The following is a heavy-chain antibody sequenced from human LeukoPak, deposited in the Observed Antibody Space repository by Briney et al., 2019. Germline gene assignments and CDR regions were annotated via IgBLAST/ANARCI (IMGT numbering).Heavy chain of an antibody. D-gene: IGHD2-2*02. V-gene: IGHV1-46*01. CDR3: ARDRRPVVPAAIPVNWFDP. J-gene: IGHJ5*02. CDR2: SNPSGGST. CDR1: GYTFTSYY. Sequence: GASVKVSCKASGYTFTSYYMHWVRQAPGQGLEWMGISNPSGGSTSYAQKFQGRVTMTRDTSTSTVYMELSSLRSEDTAVYYCARDRRPVVPAAIPVNWFDPWGQGTLVTVSS.